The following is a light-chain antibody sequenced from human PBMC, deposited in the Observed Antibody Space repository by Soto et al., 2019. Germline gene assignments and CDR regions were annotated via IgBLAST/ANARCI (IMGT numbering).Light chain of an antibody. CDR3: QSYDNSLSGWV. CDR2: GNS. Sequence: QSVLTQPPSVSGAPGQRVTISCSGSSSNIGTPYDVHWYQHLPGTAPKLLIYGNSNRPSGVPDRFSGSKSGMSASLAITGLQAEDEADYYCQSYDNSLSGWVFGGGTKLTVL. V-gene: IGLV1-40*01. J-gene: IGLJ3*02. CDR1: SSNIGTPYD.